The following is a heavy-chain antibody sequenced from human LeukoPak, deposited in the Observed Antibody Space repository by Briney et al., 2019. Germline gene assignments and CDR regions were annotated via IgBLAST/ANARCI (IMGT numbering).Heavy chain of an antibody. Sequence: SETLSLTCTVSGGSISSYYWSWIRQPAGKGLEWIGRIYTSGSTYYNPSLKSRVTISVDTSKNQFSLKLSSVTAADTAVYYCARHIRGYYDFWSGLGDYMDVWGKGTTVTVSS. CDR1: GGSISSYY. J-gene: IGHJ6*03. V-gene: IGHV4-4*07. CDR2: IYTSGST. D-gene: IGHD3-3*01. CDR3: ARHIRGYYDFWSGLGDYMDV.